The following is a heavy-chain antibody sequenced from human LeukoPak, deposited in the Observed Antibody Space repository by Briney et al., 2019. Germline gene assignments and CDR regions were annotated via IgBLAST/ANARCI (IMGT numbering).Heavy chain of an antibody. Sequence: SETLSLTCAVYGGSFSGYYWSWIRQPPGKGLEWIGEINHSGSTNYNPSLKSRVTISVDTSKNQFSLKLSSVTAADTAVYYCATGLPMVRGVIITRPPFDYWGQGTLVTVSS. CDR3: ATGLPMVRGVIITRPPFDY. J-gene: IGHJ4*02. CDR1: GGSFSGYY. V-gene: IGHV4-34*01. CDR2: INHSGST. D-gene: IGHD3-10*01.